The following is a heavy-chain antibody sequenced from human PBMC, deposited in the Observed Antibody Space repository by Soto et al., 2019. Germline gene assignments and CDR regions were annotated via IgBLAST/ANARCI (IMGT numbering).Heavy chain of an antibody. CDR1: GGTFSSYT. J-gene: IGHJ6*02. D-gene: IGHD6-13*01. CDR3: AKLSVYSSSWYGQGYDGIDC. V-gene: IGHV1-69*02. Sequence: QVQLVQSGAEVTKPGSSVKVSCKASGGTFSSYTISWVRQAPGQGLEWMGRIIPILGIANYEQKFQGRVTITADKSTSTAYSELSSLRAEDTAVYSWAKLSVYSSSWYGQGYDGIDCWGQGTTVTVSS. CDR2: IIPILGIA.